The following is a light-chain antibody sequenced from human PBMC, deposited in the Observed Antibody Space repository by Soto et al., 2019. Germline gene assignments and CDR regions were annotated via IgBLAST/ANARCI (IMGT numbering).Light chain of an antibody. CDR1: TSNIGGNG. CDR2: SND. V-gene: IGLV1-44*01. J-gene: IGLJ2*01. CDR3: AAWDDSLTGEV. Sequence: QSVLTQPPSASGTPGQRVTISCSGRTSNIGGNGVNLYQQLPGTAPKLLIYSNDQRPSGVPHRFSGSKSGSSASLAISGLQSEDEADYYCAAWDDSLTGEVFGGGTKLTVL.